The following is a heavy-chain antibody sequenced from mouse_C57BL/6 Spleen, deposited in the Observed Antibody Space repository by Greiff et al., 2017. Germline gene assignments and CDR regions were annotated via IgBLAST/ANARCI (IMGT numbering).Heavy chain of an antibody. Sequence: QVQLQQSGPGLVQPSQSLSITCTVSGFSLTSYGVHWVRQSPGKGLEWLGVIWRGGSTDYNAAFMSRLSITQDNSKSQVFFKMNSLQADDTAIYYCAKKQENSGYAMDYWGQGTSVTVSS. CDR2: IWRGGST. CDR1: GFSLTSYG. D-gene: IGHD3-1*01. V-gene: IGHV2-5*01. CDR3: AKKQENSGYAMDY. J-gene: IGHJ4*01.